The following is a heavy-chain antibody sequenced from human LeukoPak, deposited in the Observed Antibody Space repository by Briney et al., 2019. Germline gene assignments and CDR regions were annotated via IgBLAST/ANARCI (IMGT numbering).Heavy chain of an antibody. D-gene: IGHD3-3*01. CDR1: GFTFGRYD. CDR3: ARGFLGDAFDI. Sequence: GGSLRLSCAASGFTFGRYDMHWVRQATGKGLEWVSAIGTVGDPYYPGSVKGRFTISRENAKNSLYLQMNSLRAGDTAVYYCARGFLGDAFDIWGQGTMVTVSS. CDR2: IGTVGDP. J-gene: IGHJ3*02. V-gene: IGHV3-13*05.